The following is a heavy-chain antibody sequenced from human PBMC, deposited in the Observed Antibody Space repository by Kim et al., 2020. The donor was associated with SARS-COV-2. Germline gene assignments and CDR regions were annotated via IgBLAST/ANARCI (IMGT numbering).Heavy chain of an antibody. J-gene: IGHJ3*02. CDR2: ISWDGGST. CDR1: GFTFDDYA. CDR3: AKDFSSMVRGVISFDNAFDI. D-gene: IGHD3-10*01. Sequence: GGSLRLSCAASGFTFDDYAMHWVRQAPGKGLEWVSLISWDGGSTYYADSVKGRFTISRDNSKNSLYLQINSLRTEDTALYYCAKDFSSMVRGVISFDNAFDIWGQGTMVTVSS. V-gene: IGHV3-43*02.